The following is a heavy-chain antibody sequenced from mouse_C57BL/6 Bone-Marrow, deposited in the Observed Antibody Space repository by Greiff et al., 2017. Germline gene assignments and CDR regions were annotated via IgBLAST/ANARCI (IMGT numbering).Heavy chain of an antibody. CDR2: ISSGSSTI. CDR1: GFTFSDYG. CDR3: ARSYPAWFAY. J-gene: IGHJ3*01. Sequence: EVKVVESGGGLVKPGGSLKLSCAASGFTFSDYGMHWVRQAPEKGLEWVAYISSGSSTIYYADTVKGRFTISRDNAKNTLFLQMTSLRSEETAMYYCARSYPAWFAYWGQGTLVTVSA. V-gene: IGHV5-17*01.